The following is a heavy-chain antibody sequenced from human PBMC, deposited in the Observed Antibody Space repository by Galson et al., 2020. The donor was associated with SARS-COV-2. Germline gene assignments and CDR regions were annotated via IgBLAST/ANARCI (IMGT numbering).Heavy chain of an antibody. D-gene: IGHD3-3*01. V-gene: IGHV4-59*08. J-gene: IGHJ6*02. CDR1: GGSISSYY. CDR3: ARGNYDFWSGPLYGMDV. CDR2: IYYSGST. Sequence: ETSETLSLTCTVSGGSISSYYWSWIRQPPGKGLEWIGYIYYSGSTNYNPSLKSRVTISVDTSKNQFSLKLSSVTAPDTAVYYCARGNYDFWSGPLYGMDVWGQGTTVTGSS.